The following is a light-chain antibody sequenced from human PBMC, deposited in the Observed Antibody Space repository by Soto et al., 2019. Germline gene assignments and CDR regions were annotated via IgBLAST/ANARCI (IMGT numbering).Light chain of an antibody. CDR2: EDN. J-gene: IGLJ3*02. Sequence: NFMLTQPHSVSESPGKTVTISCTRSSGRIASNYVQWYQQRPGSAPTTVIYEDNQRPSGVPDRFSGSIDRSSNSASLTISGLKTEDEADYYCQSYDSRNVVLGGGTKLTVL. CDR3: QSYDSRNVV. CDR1: SGRIASNY. V-gene: IGLV6-57*04.